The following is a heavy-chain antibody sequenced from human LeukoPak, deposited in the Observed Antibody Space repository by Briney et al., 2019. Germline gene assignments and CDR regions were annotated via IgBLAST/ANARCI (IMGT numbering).Heavy chain of an antibody. CDR2: INHSGST. CDR1: GGSFSGYY. V-gene: IGHV4-34*01. Sequence: SETLSLTCAVYGGSFSGYYWSWIRQPPGKGLEWIGEINHSGSTNYNPSLKSRVTISVDTSKNQFSLKLSSVTAADTAAYYCARVRGRQGDHRDWGQGTLVTVSS. D-gene: IGHD2-15*01. CDR3: ARVRGRQGDHRD. J-gene: IGHJ4*02.